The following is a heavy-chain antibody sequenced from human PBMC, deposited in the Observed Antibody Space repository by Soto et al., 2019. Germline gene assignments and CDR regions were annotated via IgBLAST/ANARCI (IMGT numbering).Heavy chain of an antibody. CDR3: ASGVINYYYYGMDV. CDR2: IYNSGST. D-gene: IGHD2-21*01. V-gene: IGHV4-38-2*01. J-gene: IGHJ6*02. Sequence: SETLSLTCAVSGYSISSGYYWGWIRQPPGKGLEWIGSIYNSGSTNYNPSLKSRVTISVDTSKNQFSLKLSSVTAADTAAYYCASGVINYYYYGMDVWGQGTTVTVSS. CDR1: GYSISSGYY.